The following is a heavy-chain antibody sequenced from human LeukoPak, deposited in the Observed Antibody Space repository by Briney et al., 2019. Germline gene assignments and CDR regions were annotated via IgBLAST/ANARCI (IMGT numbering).Heavy chain of an antibody. Sequence: GGSLRLSCAASGFTFDDYTMHWVRQAPGKGLEWVSLISWDGGSTYYADSVKGRFTISRDNSKNSLYLQMNSLRTEDTALYYCAKDRYCSSTSCYVAEYFQHWGQGTLVTVSS. CDR2: ISWDGGST. D-gene: IGHD2-2*01. CDR3: AKDRYCSSTSCYVAEYFQH. CDR1: GFTFDDYT. J-gene: IGHJ1*01. V-gene: IGHV3-43*01.